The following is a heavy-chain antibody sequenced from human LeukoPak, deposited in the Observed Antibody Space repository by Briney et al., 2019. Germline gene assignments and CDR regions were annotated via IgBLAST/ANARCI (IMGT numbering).Heavy chain of an antibody. CDR3: ARDYADYVGYFFFDY. CDR2: ISGGGETT. Sequence: PGGSLRLSCAASGFTFNNYAMNWVRQAPGKGLEWVSSISGGGETTYYADSAKGRFTISRDNSHNTLYLQMNSLRAEDTAVYYCARDYADYVGYFFFDYWGQGTLVTLSS. J-gene: IGHJ4*02. V-gene: IGHV3-23*01. D-gene: IGHD4-17*01. CDR1: GFTFNNYA.